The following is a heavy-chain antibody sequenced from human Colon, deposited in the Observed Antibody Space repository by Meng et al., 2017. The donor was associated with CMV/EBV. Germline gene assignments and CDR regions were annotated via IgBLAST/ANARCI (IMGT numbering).Heavy chain of an antibody. V-gene: IGHV1-2*02. J-gene: IGHJ4*02. D-gene: IGHD3-10*01. CDR2: LNPNSGDT. CDR3: ATISGGDFDF. CDR1: GYTFTGYF. Sequence: QVRLVQSGAEVKKPGASVKVSCKTSGYTFTGYFMFWARQAPGQGLEWMGSLNPNSGDTNSAQKFHGRLTMTRGTSIHTAYMELGSLRSDDTAVYYCATISGGDFDFWGQGTLVTVSS.